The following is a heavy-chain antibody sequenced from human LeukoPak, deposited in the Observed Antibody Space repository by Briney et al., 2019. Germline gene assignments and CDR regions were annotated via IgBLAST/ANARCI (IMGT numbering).Heavy chain of an antibody. V-gene: IGHV1-8*03. Sequence: ASVKVSCKASGYTFTSYDINWVRQATGQGLEWMGWMNPNSGNTGYAQKFQGRVTITADKSTSTAYMELSSLRSEDTAVYYCANRMGYYDSSGYDRSWFDPWGQGTLVTVSS. CDR2: MNPNSGNT. CDR3: ANRMGYYDSSGYDRSWFDP. D-gene: IGHD3-22*01. J-gene: IGHJ5*02. CDR1: GYTFTSYD.